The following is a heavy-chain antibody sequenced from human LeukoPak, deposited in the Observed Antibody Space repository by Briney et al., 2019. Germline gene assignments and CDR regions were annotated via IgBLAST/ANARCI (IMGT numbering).Heavy chain of an antibody. CDR1: GFTVSSNY. CDR2: IYSDGRI. J-gene: IGHJ4*02. CDR3: ARESGYSYGLAGFFDY. Sequence: GGSLRLSCAASGFTVSSNYMSWVRQAPGKGLGWVSVIYSDGRIHSADSVKGRFTISRDDSKSTLSLQMNSLRAEDTAVYYCARESGYSYGLAGFFDYWGQGTLVTVSS. V-gene: IGHV3-53*01. D-gene: IGHD5-18*01.